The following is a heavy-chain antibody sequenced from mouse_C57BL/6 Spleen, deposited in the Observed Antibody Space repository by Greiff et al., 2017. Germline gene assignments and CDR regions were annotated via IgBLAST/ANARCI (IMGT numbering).Heavy chain of an antibody. D-gene: IGHD3-2*02. CDR2: IDPETGGT. CDR1: GYTFTDYE. CDR3: TRADSAGYWGD. V-gene: IGHV1-15*01. J-gene: IGHJ2*01. Sequence: SGAELVRPGASVTLSCKASGYTFTDYEMHWVKQTPVHGLEWIGAIDPETGGTAYNQKFKGKAILTADKSSSTAYMELRSLTSEDSAVYYCTRADSAGYWGDWGEGTTLTVSS.